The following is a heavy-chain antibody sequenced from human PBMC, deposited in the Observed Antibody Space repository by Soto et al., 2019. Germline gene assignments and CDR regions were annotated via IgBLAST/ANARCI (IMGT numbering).Heavy chain of an antibody. CDR2: IYYSGST. Sequence: SETQSLTCTVSGGYISSYYLSWIRKPTGKGLEWIGYIYYSGSTNYNPSLKSRVTISVDTSKNQFSLKLSSVTAADTAVYYCAREARIVGATMVMDYFDYWGQGTLVTVSS. J-gene: IGHJ4*02. D-gene: IGHD1-26*01. CDR3: AREARIVGATMVMDYFDY. CDR1: GGYISSYY. V-gene: IGHV4-59*01.